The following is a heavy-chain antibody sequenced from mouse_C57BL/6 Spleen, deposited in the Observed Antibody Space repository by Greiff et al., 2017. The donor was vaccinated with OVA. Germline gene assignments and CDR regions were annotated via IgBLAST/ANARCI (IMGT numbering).Heavy chain of an antibody. V-gene: IGHV1-50*01. CDR3: ARGIYSNSLYYARDY. CDR2: IDPSDSYT. Sequence: QVQLKESGAELVKPGASVKLSCKASGYTFTSYWMQWVKQRPGQGLEWIGEIDPSDSYTNYNQKFKGQATLTVDTSSSTAYMQLSSLTSEDSAVYDCARGIYSNSLYYARDYWGQGTSVTVSS. D-gene: IGHD2-5*01. CDR1: GYTFTSYW. J-gene: IGHJ4*01.